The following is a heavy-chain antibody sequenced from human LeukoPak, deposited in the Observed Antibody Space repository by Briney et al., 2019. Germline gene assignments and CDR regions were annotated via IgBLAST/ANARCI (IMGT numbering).Heavy chain of an antibody. Sequence: PGGSLRLSCAASGFTFSSYSMNWVRQAPGKGLEWVSSISSSSSYIYYADSVKGRFTISRDNAKNSLYLQMNSLRAEDTAVYYCARFILPGIAVAGEMGGFDYWGQGTLVTV. V-gene: IGHV3-21*01. CDR1: GFTFSSYS. D-gene: IGHD6-13*01. J-gene: IGHJ4*02. CDR2: ISSSSSYI. CDR3: ARFILPGIAVAGEMGGFDY.